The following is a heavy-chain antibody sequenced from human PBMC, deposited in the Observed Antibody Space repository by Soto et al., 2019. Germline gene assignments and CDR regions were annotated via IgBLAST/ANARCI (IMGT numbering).Heavy chain of an antibody. V-gene: IGHV3-30-3*02. CDR1: GFTFSSYA. CDR2: ISYDGSNK. D-gene: IGHD1-1*01. CDR3: AKFGMATTKRSPPYYVDY. J-gene: IGHJ4*02. Sequence: GGSLRLSCAASGFTFSSYAMHWVRQAPGKGLEWVAVISYDGSNKYYADSVKGRFTISRDNSKNTLYLQMNSLRAEDTAVYYCAKFGMATTKRSPPYYVDYWGQGTPVTVSS.